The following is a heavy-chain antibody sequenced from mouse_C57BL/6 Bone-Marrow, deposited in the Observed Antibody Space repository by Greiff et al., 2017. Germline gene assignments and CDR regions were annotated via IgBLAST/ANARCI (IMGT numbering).Heavy chain of an antibody. V-gene: IGHV1-74*01. CDR1: GYTFTSYW. CDR3: VIRPGFAY. Sequence: VQLQQPGAELVKPGASVKVSCKASGYTFTSYWMHWVKQRPGQGLEWIGWIHPSDSDTNYNQKFKGKDTLTVNKSSSTAYMQLSRLTSVDSAVYYCVIRPGFAYWGQGTLVTVSA. J-gene: IGHJ3*01. CDR2: IHPSDSDT.